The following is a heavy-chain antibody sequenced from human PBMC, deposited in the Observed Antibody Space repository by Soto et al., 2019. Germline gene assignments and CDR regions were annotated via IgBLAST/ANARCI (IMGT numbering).Heavy chain of an antibody. CDR2: IIPILGIA. J-gene: IGHJ4*02. CDR1: GGTFSSYT. CDR3: ASRLGITSVY. D-gene: IGHD3-16*01. Sequence: QVQLVQSGAAVKKPGSSVKVSCKASGGTFSSYTISWVRQAPGQGLEWMGRIIPILGIATYAQKFQGSVTITADKSTSTAYMELSSLRSEDTAVYYCASRLGITSVYWGQGTLVTVSS. V-gene: IGHV1-69*02.